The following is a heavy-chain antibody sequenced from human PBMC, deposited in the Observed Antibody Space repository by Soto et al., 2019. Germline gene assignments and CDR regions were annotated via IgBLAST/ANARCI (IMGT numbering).Heavy chain of an antibody. CDR3: AKAWQWLVKGGDAFDI. CDR1: GFTFSSYA. Sequence: GGSLRLSCAASGFTFSSYAMSWVRQAPGKGLEWVSAISGSGGSTYYADSVKGRFTISRDNSKNTLYLQMNSLRAEDTAVYYCAKAWQWLVKGGDAFDIWGQGTMVTVSS. CDR2: ISGSGGST. D-gene: IGHD6-19*01. J-gene: IGHJ3*02. V-gene: IGHV3-23*01.